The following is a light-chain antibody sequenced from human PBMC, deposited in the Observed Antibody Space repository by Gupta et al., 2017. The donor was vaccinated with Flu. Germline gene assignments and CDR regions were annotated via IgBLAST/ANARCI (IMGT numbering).Light chain of an antibody. J-gene: IGKJ3*01. CDR2: RAS. Sequence: DRVTITCRASQSISNYLNWYQQKPGEAPKLLVYRASSLQSGVPSRFSGSGSGTDFTLTISSLQPEDCATYFCLQSYSTPLFTFGPGTKVEIK. CDR3: LQSYSTPLFT. CDR1: QSISNY. V-gene: IGKV1-39*01.